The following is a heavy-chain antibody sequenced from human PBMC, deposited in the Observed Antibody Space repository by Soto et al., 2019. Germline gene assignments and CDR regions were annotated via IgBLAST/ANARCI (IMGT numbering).Heavy chain of an antibody. CDR1: GFTFGTYD. CDR3: ARGFVYGSGSLLPGPSDGFDI. CDR2: IGATGDT. J-gene: IGHJ3*02. Sequence: EVQLEESGGGLVQPGGSLRLSCAASGFTFGTYDMHWVRQVTGKGLEWVSAIGATGDTYYSGSVKGRFTISREDARNSLYLQMKSLRAGDTAIYYCARGFVYGSGSLLPGPSDGFDIWGQGTMVTVSS. D-gene: IGHD3-10*01. V-gene: IGHV3-13*01.